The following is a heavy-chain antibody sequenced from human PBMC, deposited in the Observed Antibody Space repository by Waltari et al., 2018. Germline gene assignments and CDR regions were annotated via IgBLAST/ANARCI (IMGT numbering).Heavy chain of an antibody. J-gene: IGHJ4*02. CDR1: GFTYRKHP. D-gene: IGHD2-2*02. Sequence: EVQLVDSGGGLVQPGGSLRLSCAASGFTYRKHPMTWVRQAPGKGLEWVSSISSTGGTIHYAASVKGRFTSSRDDSKNTLYLQMHNLRAEDTAVYYCAKGAQYQLLYFYFDSWGQGTLVTVSS. CDR2: ISSTGGTI. V-gene: IGHV3-23*04. CDR3: AKGAQYQLLYFYFDS.